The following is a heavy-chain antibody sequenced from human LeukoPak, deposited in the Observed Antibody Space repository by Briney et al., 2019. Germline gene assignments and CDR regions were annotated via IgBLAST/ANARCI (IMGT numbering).Heavy chain of an antibody. CDR1: RFTFSSSA. Sequence: GGSLRLSCAASRFTFSSSAMSWVRQAPGKGLEWVSTISGSGGSTYSTDSVKGRFTISRDNSKITLCLQMNSLRVEDTAIYYCAKGGPQFFDYWGQGTLVTVSS. CDR2: ISGSGGST. V-gene: IGHV3-23*01. D-gene: IGHD5-24*01. CDR3: AKGGPQFFDY. J-gene: IGHJ4*02.